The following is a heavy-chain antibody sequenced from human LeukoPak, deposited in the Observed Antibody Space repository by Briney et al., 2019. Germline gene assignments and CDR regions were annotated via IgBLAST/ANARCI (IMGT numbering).Heavy chain of an antibody. CDR1: GYTFTGYY. D-gene: IGHD3-10*01. CDR2: MNPNSGNT. CDR3: ARPGDYYGSGSYYKL. Sequence: ASVKVSCKASGYTFTGYYMHWVRQATGQGLEWMGWMNPNSGNTGYAQKFQGRVTMTRNTSISTAYMELSSLRSEDTAVYYCARPGDYYGSGSYYKLWGQGTLVTVSS. J-gene: IGHJ4*02. V-gene: IGHV1-8*02.